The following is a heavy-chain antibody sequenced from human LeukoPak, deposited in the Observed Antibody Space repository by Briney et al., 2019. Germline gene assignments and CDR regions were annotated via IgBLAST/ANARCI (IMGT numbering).Heavy chain of an antibody. CDR2: ISGSGGST. CDR1: GFTFSSYA. V-gene: IGHV3-23*01. CDR3: AKPTDSSGYPLDFDY. D-gene: IGHD6-19*01. J-gene: IGHJ4*02. Sequence: GGSLRLSCAASGFTFSSYAMSWVRRAPGKGLEWVSAISGSGGSTYYADSVKGRFTISRDNSKNTLYLQMNSLRAEDTAVYYCAKPTDSSGYPLDFDYWGQGTLVTVSS.